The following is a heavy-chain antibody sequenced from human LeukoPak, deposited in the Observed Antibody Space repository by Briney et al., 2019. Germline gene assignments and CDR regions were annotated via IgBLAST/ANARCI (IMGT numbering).Heavy chain of an antibody. CDR3: ARHGLRLGELST. Sequence: SETLSLTCTVSGGSISSYYWSWIRQPPGKGLEWIGYIYYSGSTNYNPSLKSRVTISVDTSKNQFSLKLSSVTAADTAVYYCARHGLRLGELSTWGQGTLVTVSS. CDR2: IYYSGST. J-gene: IGHJ4*02. V-gene: IGHV4-59*08. D-gene: IGHD3-16*02. CDR1: GGSISSYY.